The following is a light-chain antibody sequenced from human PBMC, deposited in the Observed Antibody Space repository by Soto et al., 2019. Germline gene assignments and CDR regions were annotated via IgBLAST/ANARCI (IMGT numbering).Light chain of an antibody. J-gene: IGKJ1*01. CDR3: QQRSNWLT. Sequence: EIVLTQSPATLSLSPGERATLSCRASQSVSSYLAWYQQKPGQAPRLLIYDASNRATGIPARFSGSGSGTDFTLTMSCLEPEDCSVYYCQQRSNWLTFGQGTKVQIK. CDR1: QSVSSY. CDR2: DAS. V-gene: IGKV3-11*01.